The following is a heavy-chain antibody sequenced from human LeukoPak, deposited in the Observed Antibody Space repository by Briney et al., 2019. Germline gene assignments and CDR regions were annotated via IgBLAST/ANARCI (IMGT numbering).Heavy chain of an antibody. CDR1: GFTFSSYA. V-gene: IGHV3-23*01. J-gene: IGHJ4*02. CDR2: ISGSGGST. D-gene: IGHD3-22*01. Sequence: GGSLRLSCAASGFTFSSYAMSWVRQAPGKGLEWVSAISGSGGSTYYADSVKGRFTISRDNSKNTLYLQMNSLRAEDTAVYYCVRQGHYYDSDYWGQGTLVTVSS. CDR3: VRQGHYYDSDY.